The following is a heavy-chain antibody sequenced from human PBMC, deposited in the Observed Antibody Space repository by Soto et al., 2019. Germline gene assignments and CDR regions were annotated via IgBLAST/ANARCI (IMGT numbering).Heavy chain of an antibody. CDR2: IYHSGST. Sequence: SDTLSLTCAVSGGSISSFVYSWSWIRQPPGKGLEWIGYIYHSGSTYYNPSLKSRVTISVDTSKNQFSLKLSSVTAADTAVYYCAKYSDNSSNWFDPWGQGTLVTVSS. CDR3: AKYSDNSSNWFDP. J-gene: IGHJ5*02. V-gene: IGHV4-30-2*02. CDR1: GGSISSFVYS. D-gene: IGHD3-9*01.